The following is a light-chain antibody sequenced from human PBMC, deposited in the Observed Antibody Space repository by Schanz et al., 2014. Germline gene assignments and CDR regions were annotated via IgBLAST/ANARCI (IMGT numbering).Light chain of an antibody. V-gene: IGKV3-20*01. CDR1: QSVSTY. Sequence: EIVLTQSPATLSLSPGERATLSCRASQSVSTYLAWNQQKPGQAPRLLMYDASNRATGIPARFSGSGSGTDFTVNISRLEPEDFAVYYCQHYGSSPITFGQGTRLEIK. J-gene: IGKJ5*01. CDR2: DAS. CDR3: QHYGSSPIT.